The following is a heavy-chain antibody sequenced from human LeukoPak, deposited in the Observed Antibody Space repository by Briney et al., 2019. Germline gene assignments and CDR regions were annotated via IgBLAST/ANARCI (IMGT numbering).Heavy chain of an antibody. V-gene: IGHV4-59*01. Sequence: SETLSLTCTVSGGSISSYYWSWIRQPPGKGLEWIGYIYYSGSTNYNPSLKSRVTISVDTSKNQFSLKLSSVTAADTAVYYCVSSLPFRWLFPLDVWGKGTTVTVSS. D-gene: IGHD3-22*01. CDR2: IYYSGST. CDR3: VSSLPFRWLFPLDV. CDR1: GGSISSYY. J-gene: IGHJ6*04.